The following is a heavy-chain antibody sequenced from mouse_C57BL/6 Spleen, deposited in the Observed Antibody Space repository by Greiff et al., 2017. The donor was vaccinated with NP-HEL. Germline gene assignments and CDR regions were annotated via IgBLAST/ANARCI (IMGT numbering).Heavy chain of an antibody. Sequence: EVQLQESGPGLVKPSQSLSLTCSVTGYSITSGYYWNWIRQFPGNKLEWMGYISYDGSNNYNPSLKNRISITRDTSKNQFFLKLNSVTTEDTATYYCAIYYDFHWYFDVWGTGTTVTVSS. CDR1: GYSITSGYY. J-gene: IGHJ1*03. V-gene: IGHV3-6*01. CDR2: ISYDGSN. D-gene: IGHD2-4*01. CDR3: AIYYDFHWYFDV.